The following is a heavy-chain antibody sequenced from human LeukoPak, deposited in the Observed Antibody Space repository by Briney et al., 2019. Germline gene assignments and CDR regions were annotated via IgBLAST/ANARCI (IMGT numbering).Heavy chain of an antibody. D-gene: IGHD7-27*01. CDR1: GFTFSSYT. Sequence: GGSLRLSCAASGFTFSSYTMTWVRQAPGKGLEWVSCISGGDDKTYYADSVKGRFTISRDDSKTTLYLQMNSLRAEDAAVYYCARDLGRLLYRHLDLWGRGTLVNGSS. V-gene: IGHV3-23*01. CDR2: ISGGDDKT. J-gene: IGHJ2*01. CDR3: ARDLGRLLYRHLDL.